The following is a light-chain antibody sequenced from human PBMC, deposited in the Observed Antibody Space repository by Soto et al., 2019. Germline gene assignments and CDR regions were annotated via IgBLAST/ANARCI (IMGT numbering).Light chain of an antibody. Sequence: DIEMTQSPSTLSASVGDRVSIICRASQSISIWLAWYQQKPGKDLKLLISKASNLDSGVPSRFSGSGSGTEFNLTISSLQPEEFATYYCQQYNSFIWTFGRGTKLAIK. V-gene: IGKV1-5*03. CDR3: QQYNSFIWT. J-gene: IGKJ1*01. CDR2: KAS. CDR1: QSISIW.